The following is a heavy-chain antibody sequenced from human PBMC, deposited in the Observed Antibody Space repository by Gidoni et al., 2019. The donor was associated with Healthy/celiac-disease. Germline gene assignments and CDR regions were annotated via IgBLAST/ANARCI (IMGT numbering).Heavy chain of an antibody. CDR3: AKGVSGWYSDDY. CDR1: GLTFSSVA. J-gene: IGHJ4*02. CDR2: ISGSGGST. V-gene: IGHV3-23*01. D-gene: IGHD6-19*01. Sequence: EVQLLESGGGLVQPGGSVRFSWAAPGLTFSSVAMSWVSQAPGKGREWVSAISGSGGSTYYADAVKDRFTISRDNSKNKLCLQMNSLRAEDTAVYYCAKGVSGWYSDDYWGQGTLVTVSS.